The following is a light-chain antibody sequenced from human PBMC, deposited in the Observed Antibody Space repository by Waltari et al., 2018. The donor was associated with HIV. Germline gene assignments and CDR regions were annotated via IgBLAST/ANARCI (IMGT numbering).Light chain of an antibody. V-gene: IGLV2-8*01. CDR1: SSHIGGYNY. CDR3: SSYAPTNNFYVL. J-gene: IGLJ2*01. Sequence: QSALTQPPSASGSPGQSVTISCTGTSSHIGGYNYVSWYHQPPGKAPKLIMTEVTKRPSGVPDRFSGSKSGNTASLTVSGLQAEDEAHYYCSSYAPTNNFYVLFGGGTALTVL. CDR2: EVT.